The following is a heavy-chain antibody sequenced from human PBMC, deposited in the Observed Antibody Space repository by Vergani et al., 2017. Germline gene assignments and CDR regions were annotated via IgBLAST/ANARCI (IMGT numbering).Heavy chain of an antibody. Sequence: QVQLVQSGAEVKKPWSSVKVSCKASGGTFSSYAISWVRQAPGQGLEWMGGIIPIFGTANYAQKFQGRVTITADESTSTAYMELSSLRSEDTAVYYCARDRRDGSGSYCFNWGQGTLVTVSS. D-gene: IGHD3-10*01. J-gene: IGHJ4*02. CDR1: GGTFSSYA. CDR2: IIPIFGTA. V-gene: IGHV1-69*01. CDR3: ARDRRDGSGSYCFN.